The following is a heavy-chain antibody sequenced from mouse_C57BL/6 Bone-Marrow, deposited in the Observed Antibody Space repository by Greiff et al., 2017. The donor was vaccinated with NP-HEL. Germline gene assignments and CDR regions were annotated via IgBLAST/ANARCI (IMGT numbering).Heavy chain of an antibody. CDR1: GFTFSSYG. V-gene: IGHV5-6*01. Sequence: EVQLVESGGDLVKPGGSLKLSCAASGFTFSSYGMSWVRQTPDKRLEWVATISSGGSYTYYPDSVKGRFTISRDNAKNTLYLQMSSLQSEDTAMYYCARTAQATSYAMDYWGQGTSVTVSS. D-gene: IGHD3-2*02. CDR2: ISSGGSYT. J-gene: IGHJ4*01. CDR3: ARTAQATSYAMDY.